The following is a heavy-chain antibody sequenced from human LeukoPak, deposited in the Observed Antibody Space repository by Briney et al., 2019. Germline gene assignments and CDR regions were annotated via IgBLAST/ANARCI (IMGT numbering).Heavy chain of an antibody. CDR2: IWYDGSNK. CDR1: GFTFSSYG. CDR3: AKATGYYYDSSGYS. J-gene: IGHJ5*02. Sequence: GGSLRLSCAASGFTFSSYGMHWVRQAPGKGLEWVAVIWYDGSNKYYADSVKGRFTISRDNSKNTLYLQMNSLRAKDTAVYYCAKATGYYYDSSGYSWGQGTLVTVSS. V-gene: IGHV3-33*06. D-gene: IGHD3-22*01.